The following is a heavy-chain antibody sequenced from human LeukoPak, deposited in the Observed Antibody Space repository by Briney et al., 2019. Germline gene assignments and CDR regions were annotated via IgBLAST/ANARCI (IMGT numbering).Heavy chain of an antibody. CDR2: INHSGST. D-gene: IGHD2-15*01. CDR1: GGSFSGYY. CDR3: ARRGSRGWWRSAFDI. J-gene: IGHJ3*02. Sequence: SETLSLTCAVYGGSFSGYYWSWIRQTPGKGLEWIGEINHSGSTNYNPSLKSRVTISVDTSKNQFSLKLSSVTAADTAVYYCARRGSRGWWRSAFDIWGQGTMVTVSS. V-gene: IGHV4-34*01.